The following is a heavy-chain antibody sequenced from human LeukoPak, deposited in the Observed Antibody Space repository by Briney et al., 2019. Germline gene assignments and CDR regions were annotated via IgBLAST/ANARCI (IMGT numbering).Heavy chain of an antibody. D-gene: IGHD3-10*01. CDR1: GFTFSDYY. CDR2: ISSSGSTI. V-gene: IGHV3-11*04. Sequence: GGSLRLSCAASGFTFSDYYMSWIRQAPGKGLEWVSYISSSGSTIYYADSVKGRFTISRDNAKNSLYLQMKSLRAEDTAVYYCARDYYGSGSYPYYFDYWGQGTLVTVSS. J-gene: IGHJ4*02. CDR3: ARDYYGSGSYPYYFDY.